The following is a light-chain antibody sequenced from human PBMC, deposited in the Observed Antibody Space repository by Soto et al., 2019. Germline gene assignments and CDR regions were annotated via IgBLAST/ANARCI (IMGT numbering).Light chain of an antibody. CDR2: GAS. CDR3: HQYGSSPPYT. V-gene: IGKV3-20*01. Sequence: EIVLTQSPGTLSLSPGDRATLSCRASHSVSSSYLAWYQQKPVQAPRLLIYGASSRATGIPDRFNGSGSGTDITLTISRLEPEDFAVYYCHQYGSSPPYTFGPGTKVDIK. J-gene: IGKJ3*01. CDR1: HSVSSSY.